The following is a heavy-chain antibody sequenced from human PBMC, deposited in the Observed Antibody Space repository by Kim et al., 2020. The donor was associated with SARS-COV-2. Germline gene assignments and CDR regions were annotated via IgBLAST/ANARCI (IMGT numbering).Heavy chain of an antibody. CDR3: AREVGVGPRFWKWSNWFYP. D-gene: IGHD3-3*01. CDR1: GYTFTSYY. V-gene: IGHV1-46*01. CDR2: INPIGGST. Sequence: ASVKVSCKASGYTFTSYYMHWVRQAPGQGLEWMGIINPIGGSTDYAQKFQGRVTMARDTSTSTVYMELSSLRSEDTAVYYCAREVGVGPRFWKWSNWFYPWGQGTLVTVSS. J-gene: IGHJ5*02.